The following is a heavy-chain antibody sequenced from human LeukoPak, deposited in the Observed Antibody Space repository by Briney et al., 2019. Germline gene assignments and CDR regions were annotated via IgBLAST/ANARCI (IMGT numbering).Heavy chain of an antibody. CDR1: GYTFTGYY. D-gene: IGHD3-22*01. V-gene: IGHV1-2*06. Sequence: GASVKVSCKASGYTFTGYYMHWVRQAPGQGLEWMGRINPNSGGTNYAQKFQGRVTMTRDTSISTAYMELSRLRSDDTAVYYCARSVTYYYDSSGYQIEVYYYNYMDVWGKGTTVTVSS. CDR3: ARSVTYYYDSSGYQIEVYYYNYMDV. J-gene: IGHJ6*03. CDR2: INPNSGGT.